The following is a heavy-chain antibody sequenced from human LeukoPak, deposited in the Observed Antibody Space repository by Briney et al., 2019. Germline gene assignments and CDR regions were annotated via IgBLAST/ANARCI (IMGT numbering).Heavy chain of an antibody. Sequence: SETLSLTCAVYGGSFSGYYWSWIRQPPGKGLEWIGEINHSGSTNYNPSLKSRVTISVDTSKNQFSLKLSSVTAADTAVYYCARGLMIVVVITTTSFFDYWGQGTLVTVSS. CDR2: INHSGST. CDR1: GGSFSGYY. V-gene: IGHV4-34*01. D-gene: IGHD3-22*01. CDR3: ARGLMIVVVITTTSFFDY. J-gene: IGHJ4*02.